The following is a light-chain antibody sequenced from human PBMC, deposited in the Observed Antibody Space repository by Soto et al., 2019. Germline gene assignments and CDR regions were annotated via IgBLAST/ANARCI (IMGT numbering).Light chain of an antibody. CDR2: DAS. Sequence: EILLTPSPATLSLSPGEAATLSCRATRSVSSYLAWYQQKPGQAPRLLIYDASSRPTDIPARFSGSGSGTDFTLTISSLEPEDFALYYCQQRSNWPITFGQGTRLEIK. J-gene: IGKJ5*01. CDR1: RSVSSY. V-gene: IGKV3-11*01. CDR3: QQRSNWPIT.